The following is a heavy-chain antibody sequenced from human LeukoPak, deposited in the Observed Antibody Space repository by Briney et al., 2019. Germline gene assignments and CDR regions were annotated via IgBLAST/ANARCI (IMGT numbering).Heavy chain of an antibody. J-gene: IGHJ3*02. D-gene: IGHD2-21*02. CDR2: INHSGST. Sequence: SETLSLTCAVYGGSFSGYYWSWIRQPPGKGLEWIGEINHSGSTNYNPSLKSRVTISVDTSKNQFSLKLSSVTAADTAVYYCAGAWGGDLIDAFDIWGQGTMVTVSS. V-gene: IGHV4-34*01. CDR3: AGAWGGDLIDAFDI. CDR1: GGSFSGYY.